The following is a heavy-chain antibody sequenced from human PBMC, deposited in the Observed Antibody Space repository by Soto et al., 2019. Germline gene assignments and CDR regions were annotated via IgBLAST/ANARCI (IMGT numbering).Heavy chain of an antibody. J-gene: IGHJ4*02. D-gene: IGHD6-19*01. CDR3: AKVGTYSSGWYYDY. Sequence: EVQLLESGGGLVQPGGSLRLSCAASGFTFSSYAMSWVRQAPGKGLEWVSAISGSGGSTYYADSVKGRFTISRDNSKNTLYLQMNSLSAEDTAVYYCAKVGTYSSGWYYDYWGQGTLVTVSS. CDR1: GFTFSSYA. CDR2: ISGSGGST. V-gene: IGHV3-23*01.